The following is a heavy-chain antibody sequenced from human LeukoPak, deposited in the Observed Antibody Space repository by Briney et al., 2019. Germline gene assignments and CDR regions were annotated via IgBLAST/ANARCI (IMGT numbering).Heavy chain of an antibody. Sequence: SQTLTVTCDISGDSVSSNSAAWNWIRQSPSRGLEWLGRTYYRSKWYNDYVVSVKGRISINPDTSKNRFSLQLNSVTPEDTAVYCCARGGSGWSVSLFDSWGQGTLVTVSS. V-gene: IGHV6-1*01. D-gene: IGHD6-13*01. CDR3: ARGGSGWSVSLFDS. J-gene: IGHJ5*01. CDR1: GDSVSSNSAA. CDR2: TYYRSKWYN.